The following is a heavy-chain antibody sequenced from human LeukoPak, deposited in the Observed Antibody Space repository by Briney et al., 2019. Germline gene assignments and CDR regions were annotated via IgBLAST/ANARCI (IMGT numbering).Heavy chain of an antibody. J-gene: IGHJ4*02. CDR2: ISYDGSNK. Sequence: GGSLRLSCAASGFTFSSYGMHWVRQAPGKGLEWVTIISYDGSNKYYADSVKGRFTISRDNSKNTLYLQMNSLRAEDTAVYYCAKDGPVYGDYAIDYWGQGTMVTVSS. CDR3: AKDGPVYGDYAIDY. D-gene: IGHD4-17*01. V-gene: IGHV3-30*18. CDR1: GFTFSSYG.